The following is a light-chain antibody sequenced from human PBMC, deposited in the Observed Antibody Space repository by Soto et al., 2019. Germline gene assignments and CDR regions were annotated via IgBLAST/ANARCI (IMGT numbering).Light chain of an antibody. V-gene: IGKV3-15*01. CDR2: GAS. CDR3: QQYNHWLKIT. CDR1: QRVSSN. Sequence: EIVMTQFPATLSVSPGERATLSCRASQRVSSNLAWYQQKPCQPPRILIYGASTRATCIPARFSGSVSGTEFTRTIRSLQSEDFAVYYCQQYNHWLKITFGQGTRLEIK. J-gene: IGKJ5*01.